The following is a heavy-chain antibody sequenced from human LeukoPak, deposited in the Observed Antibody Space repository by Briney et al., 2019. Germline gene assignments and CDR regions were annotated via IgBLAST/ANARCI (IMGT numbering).Heavy chain of an antibody. V-gene: IGHV4-39*01. CDR3: GSVDRGWFGVGDY. Sequence: PSETQSLTCTVSGASITSSSYYWGWIRQPPGKGLQWIGSIYYSGSTYYNPSLKSRVTISVDTSNNQFSLKLSSVTAADTAVYHCGSVDRGWFGVGDYWGQGTLVTVSS. CDR1: GASITSSSYY. D-gene: IGHD3-10*01. CDR2: IYYSGST. J-gene: IGHJ4*02.